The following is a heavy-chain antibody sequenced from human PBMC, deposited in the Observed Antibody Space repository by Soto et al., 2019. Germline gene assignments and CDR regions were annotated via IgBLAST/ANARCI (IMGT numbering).Heavy chain of an antibody. CDR3: ARPRIAVAGSGGYGMDV. J-gene: IGHJ6*02. CDR1: GGTFSSYA. V-gene: IGHV1-69*05. CDR2: IIPIFGTA. Sequence: SVKVSCKASGGTFSSYAIGWVRQAPGQGLEWMGGIIPIFGTANYAQKFQGRVTMTTDTSTSTAYMELRSLRSDDTAVYYCARPRIAVAGSGGYGMDVWGQGTTVTVSS. D-gene: IGHD6-19*01.